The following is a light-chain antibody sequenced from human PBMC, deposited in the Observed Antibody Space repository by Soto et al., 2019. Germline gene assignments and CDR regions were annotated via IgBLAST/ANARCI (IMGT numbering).Light chain of an antibody. V-gene: IGLV6-57*04. CDR1: GGSIASNH. CDR2: KND. CDR3: QSYDSGSVV. J-gene: IGLJ2*01. Sequence: NFMLTQPHSVSESPGKTVTISCTRSGGSIASNHVQWYQQRPGSAPTTVIYKNDQRPSGVPDRFSGSIDSSSNSASLTISGLKTEDEADFYCQSYDSGSVVFGGGTKVTVL.